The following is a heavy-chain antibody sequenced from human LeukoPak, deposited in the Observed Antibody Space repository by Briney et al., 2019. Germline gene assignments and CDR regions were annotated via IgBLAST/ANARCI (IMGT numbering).Heavy chain of an antibody. CDR2: LYTGGIR. J-gene: IGHJ4*02. CDR1: GFTFSNAW. CDR3: TKMFTKDNWYGGPDY. V-gene: IGHV3-53*01. Sequence: GGSLRLSCVASGFTFSNAWMSWFRLAPGKGLEWVSVLYTGGIRYYAGFVRGRFTISRDDSKNTLYLQMNNLRAEDTAIYYCTKMFTKDNWYGGPDYWGQGTLVTVSS. D-gene: IGHD2-8*01.